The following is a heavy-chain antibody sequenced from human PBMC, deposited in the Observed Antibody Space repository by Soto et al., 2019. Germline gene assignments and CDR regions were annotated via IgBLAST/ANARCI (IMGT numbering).Heavy chain of an antibody. CDR3: VGSTRGWSYLEY. J-gene: IGHJ4*02. Sequence: QVQLQESGPGLVKPSGTLSLTCAVSGGSISSSNWWSWVRQPPGKGLEWIGEIYHSGSTNYNPSPQDRGSQSVDKAKNPFPPKAGSGTAPDTASYFWVGSTRGWSYLEYWGQGTPGTRL. CDR1: GGSISSSNW. CDR2: IYHSGST. V-gene: IGHV4-4*02. D-gene: IGHD6-19*01.